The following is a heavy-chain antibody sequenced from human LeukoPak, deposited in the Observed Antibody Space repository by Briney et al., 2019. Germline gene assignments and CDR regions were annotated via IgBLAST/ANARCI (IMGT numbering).Heavy chain of an antibody. CDR2: VYRSGST. Sequence: PSGTLSLTCAVSYVSISSDNWWSWVRQPPGKGLEWIGEVYRSGSTNYNPSLKSRLTMSIDRSNNQFSLKLTSVTAADTAVYYCARGGYLSHYFDYWGQGTPVTVSS. J-gene: IGHJ4*02. CDR3: ARGGYLSHYFDY. CDR1: YVSISSDNW. D-gene: IGHD2-15*01. V-gene: IGHV4-4*02.